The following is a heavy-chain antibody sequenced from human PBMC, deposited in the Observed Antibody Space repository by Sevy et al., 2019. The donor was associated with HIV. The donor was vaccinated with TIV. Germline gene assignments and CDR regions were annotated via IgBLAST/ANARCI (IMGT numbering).Heavy chain of an antibody. D-gene: IGHD1-7*01. CDR1: GFTFSSYD. Sequence: GGSLRLSCAASGFTFSSYDMHWFRQATGNGLEWVSAIGTAGDTYYPGSVKGRFTISRENAKNSLYLQMNSLRAGDTAVYYCARKNWNYGDAFDIWGQRTMVTVSS. CDR2: IGTAGDT. V-gene: IGHV3-13*01. J-gene: IGHJ3*02. CDR3: ARKNWNYGDAFDI.